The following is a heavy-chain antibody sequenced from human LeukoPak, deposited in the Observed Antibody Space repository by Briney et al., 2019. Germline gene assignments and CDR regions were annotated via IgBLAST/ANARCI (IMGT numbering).Heavy chain of an antibody. CDR2: ISYDGSNK. CDR1: GFTFSNYG. D-gene: IGHD3-22*01. Sequence: PGRSLRLSCAASGFTFSNYGMHWVRQAPGKGLEWVAVISYDGSNKYHADSLKGRFTISRDNSKNTLYLQMNSLRADDTALYYCAKDSYYYDSSGYYPQYYYYYMDVWGKGTTVTVSS. V-gene: IGHV3-30*18. CDR3: AKDSYYYDSSGYYPQYYYYYMDV. J-gene: IGHJ6*03.